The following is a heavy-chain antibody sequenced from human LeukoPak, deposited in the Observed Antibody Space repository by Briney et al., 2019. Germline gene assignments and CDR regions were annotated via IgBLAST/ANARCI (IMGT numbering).Heavy chain of an antibody. Sequence: SLRLSCAASGFTFDDYAMHWVRQAPGKGLEWVSGISWNSGSIGYADSVKGRFTISRDNAKNSLYLQMNSLRAEDTALYYCAKEYYDSSGYYWFDYWGQGTLVTVSS. CDR1: GFTFDDYA. CDR3: AKEYYDSSGYYWFDY. J-gene: IGHJ4*02. D-gene: IGHD3-22*01. V-gene: IGHV3-9*01. CDR2: ISWNSGSI.